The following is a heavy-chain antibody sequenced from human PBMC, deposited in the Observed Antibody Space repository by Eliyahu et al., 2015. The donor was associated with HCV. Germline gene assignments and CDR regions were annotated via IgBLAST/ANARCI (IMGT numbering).Heavy chain of an antibody. CDR3: ARAVGYSSDWYGWLDP. CDR1: GVIVSSNY. CDR2: IYIGGST. D-gene: IGHD6-13*01. J-gene: IGHJ5*02. V-gene: IGHV3-53*01. Sequence: EVQLVESGGGLIQPGGSLRLTXAASGVIVSSNYMNWVRQAPGKGLEWVAVIYIGGSTFYADSVRGRFTISRDNSKNMVFLQMNSLRAEDTAMYYCARAVGYSSDWYGWLDPWGQGTLVTVSS.